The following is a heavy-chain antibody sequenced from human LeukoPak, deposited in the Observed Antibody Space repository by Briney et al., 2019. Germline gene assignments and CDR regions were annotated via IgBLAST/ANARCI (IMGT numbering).Heavy chain of an antibody. CDR3: ARAKNLWSGHPLPDY. J-gene: IGHJ4*02. Sequence: SETLSLTCTVSGGSISSYYWSWIRQPPGKGLEWIGYIYYSGSTNYNPSLKSRVTISVDTSKNQFSLKLSSVTAADTAVYYCARAKNLWSGHPLPDYWGQGTLVTVSS. CDR2: IYYSGST. V-gene: IGHV4-59*01. D-gene: IGHD3-3*01. CDR1: GGSISSYY.